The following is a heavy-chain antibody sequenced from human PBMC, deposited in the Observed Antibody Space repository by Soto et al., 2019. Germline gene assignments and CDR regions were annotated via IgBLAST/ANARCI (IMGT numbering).Heavy chain of an antibody. CDR3: AKGPGMIVVVSNFDY. D-gene: IGHD3-22*01. CDR2: ISGSGGST. Sequence: EVQLLESGGGLVQPGGSLRLSCAASGFTFSSYAMSWVRQAPGKGLEWVSAISGSGGSTYYADSVKGRFTISRDNSKNTLYRQMNSLRAEDTAVYYCAKGPGMIVVVSNFDYWGQGTLVTVSS. V-gene: IGHV3-23*01. J-gene: IGHJ4*02. CDR1: GFTFSSYA.